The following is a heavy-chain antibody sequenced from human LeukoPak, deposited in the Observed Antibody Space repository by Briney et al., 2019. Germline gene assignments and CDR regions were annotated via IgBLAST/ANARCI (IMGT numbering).Heavy chain of an antibody. J-gene: IGHJ4*02. D-gene: IGHD6-13*01. V-gene: IGHV4-39*01. CDR3: ARHIGTLAAAGFDY. CDR1: GDSISSTSYY. Sequence: SETLSLTCSVSGDSISSTSYYWGWIRQPPGKGLEWIGSIYYSGSTYYNPSLESRVTISVDRSKNQFSLKLISVTAADTAVYNYARHIGTLAAAGFDYWGQGTPVTVSS. CDR2: IYYSGST.